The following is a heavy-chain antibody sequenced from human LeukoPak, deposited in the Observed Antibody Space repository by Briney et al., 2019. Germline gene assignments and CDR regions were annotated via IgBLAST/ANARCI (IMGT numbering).Heavy chain of an antibody. CDR3: CHDSSGYDY. J-gene: IGHJ4*02. CDR1: GLLFDDFA. Sequence: PGGSLRLSCAASGLLFDDFAMHWVRQRPGKGLEWVAGINWNGRAVGYADSVKGRFTISRDNAKNSLYLQMNSLRAEDTAVYYCCHDSSGYDYWGQGTLVTVSS. V-gene: IGHV3-20*04. CDR2: INWNGRAV. D-gene: IGHD3-22*01.